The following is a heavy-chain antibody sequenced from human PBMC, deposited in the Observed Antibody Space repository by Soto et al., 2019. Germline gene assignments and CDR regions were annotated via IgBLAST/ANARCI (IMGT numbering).Heavy chain of an antibody. V-gene: IGHV4-39*01. Sequence: PSETLSLTCTVSGDSIRSSSYWGWIRQPPGKGLEWIGSIYSTGNTYYNPSLNSQVTISVDTSKNQFSLNVISVTAADTAGYYCRRSSRYSTDVWGKGTTVTVSS. CDR2: IYSTGNT. CDR1: GDSIRSSSY. J-gene: IGHJ6*04. D-gene: IGHD6-13*01. CDR3: RRSSRYSTDV.